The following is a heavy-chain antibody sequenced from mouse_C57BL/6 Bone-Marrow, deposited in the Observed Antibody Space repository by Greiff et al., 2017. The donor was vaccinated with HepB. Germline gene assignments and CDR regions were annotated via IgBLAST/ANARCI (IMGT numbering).Heavy chain of an antibody. J-gene: IGHJ1*03. V-gene: IGHV5-4*01. CDR2: ISDGGSYT. Sequence: EVMLVESGGGLVKPGGSLKLSCAASGFTFSSYAMSWVRQTPEKRLEWVATISDGGSYTYYPDNVKGRFTISRDNAKNNLYLQMSHLKSEDTAMYYCARDEELHYYGSSPGFDVWGTGTTVTVSS. CDR1: GFTFSSYA. D-gene: IGHD1-1*01. CDR3: ARDEELHYYGSSPGFDV.